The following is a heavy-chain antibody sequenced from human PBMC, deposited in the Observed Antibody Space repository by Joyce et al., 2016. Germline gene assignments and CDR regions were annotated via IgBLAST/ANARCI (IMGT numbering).Heavy chain of an antibody. Sequence: EVQLLESGGGLVKPGGSLRLSCAAAGFTSSTYTMTLVRQAPGKGLEWVSTIIDSGSTYYTDSVKGRFTISRDNSKNTVNLQMNSLRAEDTAVYYCARAGTVWSAFNWFDPWGQGTLVTVSS. CDR2: IIDSGST. CDR1: GFTSSTYT. D-gene: IGHD3-3*01. CDR3: ARAGTVWSAFNWFDP. J-gene: IGHJ5*02. V-gene: IGHV3-23*01.